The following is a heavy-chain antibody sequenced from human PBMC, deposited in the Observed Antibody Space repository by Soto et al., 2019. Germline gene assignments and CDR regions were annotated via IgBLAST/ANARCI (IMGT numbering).Heavy chain of an antibody. CDR2: IYYIFST. Sequence: SETLSLTCTVSGGSINGYYWIWIRQLPVNGLEFIGYIYYIFSTSYNPSLKSRFTISLYTSKNHFSLKLISFTAAYTSVYYCCRSLHHYDINGYREYFQHWGQGTLVTVSS. CDR3: CRSLHHYDINGYREYFQH. J-gene: IGHJ1*01. CDR1: GGSINGYY. V-gene: IGHV4-59*13. D-gene: IGHD3-22*01.